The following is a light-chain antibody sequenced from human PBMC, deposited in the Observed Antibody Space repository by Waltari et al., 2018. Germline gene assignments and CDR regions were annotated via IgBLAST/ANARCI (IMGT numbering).Light chain of an antibody. V-gene: IGKV1-5*03. J-gene: IGKJ4*01. CDR2: KAS. CDR3: QQYDADSALT. CDR1: QSISVW. Sequence: DIQMTQSPSTVPASVGDKVTITCRASQSISVWLAWYQQKPGKPPKLLIYKASTLETGVPARFTGSGSGTEFTLTITSLQPDDFATYFCQQYDADSALTFGEGTQVEMK.